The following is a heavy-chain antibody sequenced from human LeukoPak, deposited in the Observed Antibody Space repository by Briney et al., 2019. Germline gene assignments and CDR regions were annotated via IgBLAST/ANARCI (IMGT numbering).Heavy chain of an antibody. V-gene: IGHV1-2*04. CDR1: GYTFTGYY. CDR3: ARGDQLLCRN. J-gene: IGHJ4*02. D-gene: IGHD2-2*01. CDR2: INPNSGGT. Sequence: ASVKVSCKASGYTFTGYYMHWVRQAPGQGLEWMGWINPNSGGTNYAQKFQGWVTMTRDTSISTAYMELSRLRSDDTAAYYCARGDQLLCRNWGQGTLVTVSS.